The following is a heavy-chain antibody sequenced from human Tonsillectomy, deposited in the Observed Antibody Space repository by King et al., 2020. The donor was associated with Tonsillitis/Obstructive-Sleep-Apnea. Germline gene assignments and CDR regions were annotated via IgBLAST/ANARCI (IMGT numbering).Heavy chain of an antibody. CDR2: IYHSGST. CDR1: RASISSGYW. J-gene: IGHJ6*03. Sequence: QLQESGPGLVKPSGTLSLTCAVSRASISSGYWWSWVRQPPGKGLEWIGEIYHSGSTNYSRSLRSRVTISVDKSKNQFSLKLNSVTAADTAVYYCARADSSTSPFYYYYIDVWGKGTTVTVSS. D-gene: IGHD2-2*01. V-gene: IGHV4-4*02. CDR3: ARADSSTSPFYYYYIDV.